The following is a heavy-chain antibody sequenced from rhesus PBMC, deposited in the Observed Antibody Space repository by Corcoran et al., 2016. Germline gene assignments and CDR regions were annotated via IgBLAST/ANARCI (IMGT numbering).Heavy chain of an antibody. V-gene: IGHV4-147*01. CDR2: ISGGSGSS. CDR3: ANGGPDKDRFDV. Sequence: QLQQQESGPGLVRPSDTLSLTCAVACVSLRPSWWSCLRPPPGKGREWIGRISGGSGSSSYSPSLRSRATISTDTSRNHISLRLIFVTAADTALYYCANGGPDKDRFDVWGPGVLVTVSS. D-gene: IGHD3-34*01. J-gene: IGHJ5-1*01. CDR1: CVSLRPSW.